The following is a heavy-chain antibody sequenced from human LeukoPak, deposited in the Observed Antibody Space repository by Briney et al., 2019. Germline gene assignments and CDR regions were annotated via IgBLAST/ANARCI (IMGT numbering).Heavy chain of an antibody. CDR2: ISSSSSYI. CDR3: AKIGRGFLLTYYFDY. J-gene: IGHJ4*02. Sequence: GGSLRLSCAASGFTFSSYSMNWVRLAPGKGLEWVSSISSSSSYIYYADSVKGRFTISRDNSKNTLYLQMNSLRAEDTAVYYCAKIGRGFLLTYYFDYWGQGTLVTVSS. V-gene: IGHV3-21*01. CDR1: GFTFSSYS. D-gene: IGHD3-10*01.